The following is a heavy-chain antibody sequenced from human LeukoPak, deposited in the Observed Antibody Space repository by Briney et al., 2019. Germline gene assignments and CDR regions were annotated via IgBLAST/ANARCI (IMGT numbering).Heavy chain of an antibody. Sequence: GASVKVSCKASGVTFSKHAFIWVRQAPGQGLEWMGGIIPVLGTSNSAQKFQGRVMITADESTGTLYLELSSLSSDDTAIYYCARWGGAFEGVPTAFWSGPFDFWGQGTLVTVSS. CDR2: IIPVLGTS. V-gene: IGHV1-69*13. J-gene: IGHJ4*02. CDR3: ARWGGAFEGVPTAFWSGPFDF. CDR1: GVTFSKHA. D-gene: IGHD3-3*01.